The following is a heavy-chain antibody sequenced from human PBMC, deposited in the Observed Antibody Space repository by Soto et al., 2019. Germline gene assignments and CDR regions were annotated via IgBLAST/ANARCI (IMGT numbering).Heavy chain of an antibody. CDR1: GFTFSSYS. Sequence: EVQLVESGGGLVQPGGSLRLSCAASGFTFSSYSMNWVRQAPGKGLEWVSYISSSSSTIYYADSVKGRFTISRDNAKNSLYLQMNSLRDEDTAAYYCARDYYGSGRAGDFDYWGQGTLVTVSS. CDR2: ISSSSSTI. J-gene: IGHJ4*02. CDR3: ARDYYGSGRAGDFDY. D-gene: IGHD3-10*01. V-gene: IGHV3-48*02.